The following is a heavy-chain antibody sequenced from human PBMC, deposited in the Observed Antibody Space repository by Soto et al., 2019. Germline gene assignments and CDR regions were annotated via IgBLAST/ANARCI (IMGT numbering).Heavy chain of an antibody. CDR2: IYYSGST. J-gene: IGHJ6*03. V-gene: IGHV4-59*01. Sequence: PSETLSLTCTVSGGSISSYYWSWIRQPPGKGLEWIGYIYYSGSTNYNPSLKSRVTISVDTSKNQFSLKLSSVTAADTAVYYCASGYSGYDDYYYYMDVWGKGTTVTVSS. CDR1: GGSISSYY. D-gene: IGHD5-12*01. CDR3: ASGYSGYDDYYYYMDV.